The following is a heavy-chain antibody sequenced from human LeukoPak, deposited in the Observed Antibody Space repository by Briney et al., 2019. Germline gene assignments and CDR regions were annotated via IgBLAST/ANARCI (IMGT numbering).Heavy chain of an antibody. CDR2: IFSNGDT. Sequence: PGGSLRLSCTASEFTVSRNYMLWVRQAPGKGLEWVSLIFSNGDTHHADSVKGRFTISRGTSKNTVSLQMNSLRVEDTAMYYCTRDQMNYWGQGTLVTVSS. V-gene: IGHV3-53*01. J-gene: IGHJ4*02. CDR3: TRDQMNY. D-gene: IGHD5-24*01. CDR1: EFTVSRNY.